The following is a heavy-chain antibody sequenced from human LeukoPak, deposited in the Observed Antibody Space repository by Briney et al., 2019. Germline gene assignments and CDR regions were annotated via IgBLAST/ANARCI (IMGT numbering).Heavy chain of an antibody. V-gene: IGHV3-48*03. J-gene: IGHJ3*02. CDR3: ARRSVAFDI. Sequence: PGGSLRLSCAASGFTFSSYEMTWVRQAPGKGLEWVSYISSSGSTIYYADSVKGRFTISRDNAKNSLYLQMNSLRAENTAVYYCARRSVAFDIWGQGTMVTVSS. CDR1: GFTFSSYE. CDR2: ISSSGSTI.